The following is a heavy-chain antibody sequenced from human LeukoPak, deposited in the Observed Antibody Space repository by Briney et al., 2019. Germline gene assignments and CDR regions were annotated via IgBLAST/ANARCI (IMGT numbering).Heavy chain of an antibody. CDR3: ARGRRGIVVVPAAIRFDY. V-gene: IGHV4-34*01. D-gene: IGHD2-2*02. Sequence: SETLSLTCAVYGGSFSGYYWSWIRQPPGKGLEWIGEINHSGSTNYNPSLKSRVTISVDTSKNQFSLKLSSVTDADTAVYYCARGRRGIVVVPAAIRFDYWGQGTLVTVSS. J-gene: IGHJ4*02. CDR1: GGSFSGYY. CDR2: INHSGST.